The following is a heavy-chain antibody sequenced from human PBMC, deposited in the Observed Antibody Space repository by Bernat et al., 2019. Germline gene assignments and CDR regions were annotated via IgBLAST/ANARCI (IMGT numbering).Heavy chain of an antibody. CDR3: ARRSLDGTLDY. CDR2: INHRGST. CDR1: GESFNDYF. V-gene: IGHV4-34*01. D-gene: IGHD1-1*01. J-gene: IGHJ4*02. Sequence: QVQLPQWGAGLLKPSETLSLSCAVYGESFNDYFWTWIRQPPGKGLEWIGEINHRGSTNYNVSLKSRVNILADASKNQFSLKLTSMTAADTAVYYCARRSLDGTLDYWGQGTRVIVSS.